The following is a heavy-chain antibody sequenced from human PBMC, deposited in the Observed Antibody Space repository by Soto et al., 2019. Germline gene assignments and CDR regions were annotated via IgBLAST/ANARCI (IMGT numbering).Heavy chain of an antibody. CDR3: AKGREYSSGWYVGY. V-gene: IGHV3-23*01. D-gene: IGHD6-19*01. CDR2: ISGSGGST. J-gene: IGHJ4*02. Sequence: GSLRLSCAASVFTFSSYAMSWVRQAPGKGLEWVSAISGSGGSTYYADSVKGRFTISRDNSKNTLYLQMNSLRAEDTALYYCAKGREYSSGWYVGYWGQGTLVTVS. CDR1: VFTFSSYA.